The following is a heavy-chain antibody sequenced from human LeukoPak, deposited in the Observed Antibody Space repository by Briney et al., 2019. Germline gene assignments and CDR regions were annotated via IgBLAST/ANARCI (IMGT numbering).Heavy chain of an antibody. V-gene: IGHV1-46*01. CDR1: GYTFTSYY. Sequence: GASVKVSCAASGYTFTSYYMHWVRQAPGQGLEWMGIINVSGGSTSYAQKFQGRVTMTRDTSTSTVYMDLSSLRSEDTAVYYCARAYYYDTSGTGIDYWGQGTLVTVSS. J-gene: IGHJ4*02. CDR2: INVSGGST. D-gene: IGHD3-22*01. CDR3: ARAYYYDTSGTGIDY.